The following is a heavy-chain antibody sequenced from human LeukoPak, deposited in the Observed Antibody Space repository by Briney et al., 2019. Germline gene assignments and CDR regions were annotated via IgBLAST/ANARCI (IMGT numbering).Heavy chain of an antibody. CDR3: ARDAVDTANAV. V-gene: IGHV3-23*01. J-gene: IGHJ6*02. CDR1: GFTFRSHA. D-gene: IGHD5-18*01. Sequence: GGSLRLSCVGSGFTFRSHAMSWVRQAPEKGLEFVSGIYENGGTTYYADSVKGRFSISRDNAKNSVYLQMNSLRAEDTAVYYCARDAVDTANAVWGQGTTVTVSS. CDR2: IYENGGTT.